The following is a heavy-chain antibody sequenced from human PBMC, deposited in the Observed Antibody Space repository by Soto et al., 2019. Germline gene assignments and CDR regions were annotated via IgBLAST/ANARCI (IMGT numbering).Heavy chain of an antibody. CDR1: GLTFNNYW. CDR2: IWYDGSNK. Sequence: GGSLRLSCAASGLTFNNYWMSWVRQAPGKGLEWVAVIWYDGSNKYYADSVKGRFTISRDNSKNTLYLQMNSLRAEDTAVYYCARDYYYGSGSYFQWFDPWGQGTLVTVSS. J-gene: IGHJ5*02. D-gene: IGHD3-10*01. V-gene: IGHV3-33*08. CDR3: ARDYYYGSGSYFQWFDP.